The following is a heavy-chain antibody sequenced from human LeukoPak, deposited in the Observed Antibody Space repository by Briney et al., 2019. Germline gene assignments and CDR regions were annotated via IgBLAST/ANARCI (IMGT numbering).Heavy chain of an antibody. V-gene: IGHV1-18*01. Sequence: ASVKVSCKASGYTSTSYGISWVRQAPGQGLEWMGWISAYNGNTNYAQKLQGRVTMTTDTSTSTAYMELRSLRSDDTAVYYCATGVGYCSSTSCYARAFTFDYWGQGTLVTVSS. CDR3: ATGVGYCSSTSCYARAFTFDY. CDR1: GYTSTSYG. D-gene: IGHD2-2*01. J-gene: IGHJ4*02. CDR2: ISAYNGNT.